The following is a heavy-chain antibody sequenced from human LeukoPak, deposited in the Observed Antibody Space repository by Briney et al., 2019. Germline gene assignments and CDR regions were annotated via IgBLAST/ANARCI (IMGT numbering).Heavy chain of an antibody. Sequence: ASVKVSCKASGYTFTSYGISWVRQAPGQGLEWMGWINTYNGNRKYAQNLQGRVTMTTDTSTSTAYMELRSLRSGDTAVYYCARDRGIGWGGMIEDYYYGMDVWGQGTTVTVSS. CDR1: GYTFTSYG. V-gene: IGHV1-18*01. CDR2: INTYNGNR. J-gene: IGHJ6*02. CDR3: ARDRGIGWGGMIEDYYYGMDV. D-gene: IGHD3-16*02.